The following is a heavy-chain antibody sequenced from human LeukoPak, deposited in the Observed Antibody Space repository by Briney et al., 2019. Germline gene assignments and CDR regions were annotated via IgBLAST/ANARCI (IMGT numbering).Heavy chain of an antibody. CDR2: IYYSGST. J-gene: IGHJ4*02. V-gene: IGHV4-59*01. D-gene: IGHD6-6*01. CDR3: ARVPPYSSSTWSPDY. CDR1: GGSLSSYY. Sequence: SGTLSLTCTVSGGSLSSYYWRWIRQPPGKGLEWIGYIYYSGSTNYNPSLKSRVTISVDTSKNQFSLKLSSVTAADTAVYYCARVPPYSSSTWSPDYWGQGTLVTVSS.